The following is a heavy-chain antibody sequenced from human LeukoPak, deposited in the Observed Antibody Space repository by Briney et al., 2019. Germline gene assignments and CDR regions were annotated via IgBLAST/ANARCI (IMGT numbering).Heavy chain of an antibody. CDR3: AKGVGIAVADPLDY. CDR2: IYSGGTT. J-gene: IGHJ4*02. D-gene: IGHD6-19*01. V-gene: IGHV3-53*05. Sequence: GGSLRLSCAASGFSVSTNYMSWVRQAPGKGLEWVSVIYSGGTTYYADSVKGRFTISRDNSKNTLYLQMNSLRAEDTAVYYCAKGVGIAVADPLDYWGQGTLVTVSS. CDR1: GFSVSTNY.